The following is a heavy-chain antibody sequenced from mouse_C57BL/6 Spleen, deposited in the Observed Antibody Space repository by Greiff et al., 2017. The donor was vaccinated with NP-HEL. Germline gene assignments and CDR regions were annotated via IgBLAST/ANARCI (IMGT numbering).Heavy chain of an antibody. CDR3: ARKLGRTGVLDY. V-gene: IGHV1-81*01. Sequence: VQLQQSGAELARPGASVKLSCKASGYTFTSYGISWVKQRTGQGLEWIGEIYPRSGNTYYNEKFKGKATLTADKSSSTAYMELRSLTSEDSAVYFCARKLGRTGVLDYWGQGTTLTVSS. D-gene: IGHD4-1*01. J-gene: IGHJ2*01. CDR1: GYTFTSYG. CDR2: IYPRSGNT.